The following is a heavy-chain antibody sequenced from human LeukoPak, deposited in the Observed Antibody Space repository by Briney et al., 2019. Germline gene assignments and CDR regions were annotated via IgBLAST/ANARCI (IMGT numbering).Heavy chain of an antibody. CDR3: ARYSNYYNWFDH. CDR1: GFTFSDYY. CDR2: ISSSCSTI. V-gene: IGHV3-11*04. Sequence: GGSLRLSCAASGFTFSDYYMIWFRQAPGKGLEWVSYISSSCSTIYYADSVKGRFTISRDNAKNSLYLQMNSLRAEDTAVYYCARYSNYYNWFDHWGQGTLVTVSS. J-gene: IGHJ5*02. D-gene: IGHD4-11*01.